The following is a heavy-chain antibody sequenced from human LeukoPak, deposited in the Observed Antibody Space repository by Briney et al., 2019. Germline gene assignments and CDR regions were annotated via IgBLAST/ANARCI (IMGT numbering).Heavy chain of an antibody. V-gene: IGHV3-30*02. Sequence: PGGSLRLSCAASGFTFNNYGMHWVRQAPGKGLEWVAFIRYNGNNQYYADSVKGRFTISRDNSKNTLYLQMNSLRAEDTAVYYCAKVSTVTTSPNYYYYYMDVWGKGTTVTISS. D-gene: IGHD4-17*01. CDR3: AKVSTVTTSPNYYYYYMDV. CDR2: IRYNGNNQ. J-gene: IGHJ6*03. CDR1: GFTFNNYG.